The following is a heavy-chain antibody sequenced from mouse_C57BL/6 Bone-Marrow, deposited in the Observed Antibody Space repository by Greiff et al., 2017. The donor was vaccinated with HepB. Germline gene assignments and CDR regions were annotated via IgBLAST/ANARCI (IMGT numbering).Heavy chain of an antibody. D-gene: IGHD4-1*01. CDR3: ARLSNSYFDY. CDR1: GYTFTSYW. V-gene: IGHV1-59*01. CDR2: IDPSDSYT. Sequence: VQLQQPGAELVRPGTSVKLSCKASGYTFTSYWMHWVKQRPGQGLEWIGVIDPSDSYTNYNQKFKGKATLTVDTSSSTAYMQLSSLTSEDSAVYYCARLSNSYFDYWGQGTTLTVSS. J-gene: IGHJ2*01.